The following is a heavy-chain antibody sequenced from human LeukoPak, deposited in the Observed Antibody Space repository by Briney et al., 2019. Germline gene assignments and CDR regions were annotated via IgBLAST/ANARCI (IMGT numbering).Heavy chain of an antibody. CDR1: GVSISSYS. CDR3: AGDYGSGSYRFDY. V-gene: IGHV4-59*12. D-gene: IGHD3-10*01. CDR2: IYYSGRT. Sequence: SETLSLTCTVSGVSISSYSWSWVRQPPGRGLEWVGYIYYSGRTTYNPSLKSRVTISLDTSKNQFSLKLRSVTAADSAVYYCAGDYGSGSYRFDYWGQGTLVTVSS. J-gene: IGHJ4*02.